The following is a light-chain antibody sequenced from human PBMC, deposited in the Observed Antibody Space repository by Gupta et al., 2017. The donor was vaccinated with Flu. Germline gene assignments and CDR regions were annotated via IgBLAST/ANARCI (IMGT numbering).Light chain of an antibody. Sequence: DIHMTQSPSSLSASVGDRVTITWRASQDIRTWLAWYQQKPEKATKSLIYAASNLQSGVASRFRGGGSGTDFTLTISSLQPEDFATDNCQQYNSFPLTFGGGTKVEIK. CDR2: AAS. V-gene: IGKV1D-16*01. CDR1: QDIRTW. J-gene: IGKJ4*01. CDR3: QQYNSFPLT.